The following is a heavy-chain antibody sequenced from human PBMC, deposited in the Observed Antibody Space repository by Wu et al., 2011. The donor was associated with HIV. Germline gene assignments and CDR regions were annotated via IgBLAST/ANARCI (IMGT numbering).Heavy chain of an antibody. CDR2: MNPNSGNT. J-gene: IGHJ4*02. V-gene: IGHV1-8*01. CDR3: SRGRGWRADYNH. Sequence: QVQLVQSGAEVKKPGASVKVSCKASGYTFSSYDINWVRQASGQGLEWMGWMNPNSGNTGYAQKFQGRVTMIRNTSISIAYMELSSLRFDDTAVYYCSRGRGWRADYNHWGQGTLVTVSA. D-gene: IGHD3-10*01. CDR1: GYTFSSYD.